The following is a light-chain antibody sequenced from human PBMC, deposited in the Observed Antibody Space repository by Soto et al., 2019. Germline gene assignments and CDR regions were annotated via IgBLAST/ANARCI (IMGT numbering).Light chain of an antibody. Sequence: DIQMTQSPSSLSASVGDRVTITCRASQSISSYLNWYQQKPGKAPKLLIYAASSLESGVPSRFSGSGSGTEFTLIISGLQPDDSAIYYCQQYKTYATFGQGTKVDIK. CDR1: QSISSY. CDR3: QQYKTYAT. J-gene: IGKJ2*01. CDR2: AAS. V-gene: IGKV1-39*01.